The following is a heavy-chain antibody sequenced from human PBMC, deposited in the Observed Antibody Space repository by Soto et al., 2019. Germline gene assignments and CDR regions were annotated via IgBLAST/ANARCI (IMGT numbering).Heavy chain of an antibody. CDR1: GGTFSGYY. CDR2: INHSGST. CDR3: ARVLRFLEWSQYYYYYYGIDV. D-gene: IGHD3-3*01. Sequence: SETLSLTYAVYGGTFSGYYWSWIRQPPGKGLEWIGEINHSGSTNYNPSLKSRVTISEDTSKNQFSLKLSSVTAADTAVYYCARVLRFLEWSQYYYYYYGIDVWGQGTTVT. V-gene: IGHV4-34*01. J-gene: IGHJ6*02.